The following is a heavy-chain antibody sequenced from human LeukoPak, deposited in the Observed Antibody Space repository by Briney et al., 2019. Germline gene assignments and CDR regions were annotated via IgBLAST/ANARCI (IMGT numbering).Heavy chain of an antibody. V-gene: IGHV4-59*08. CDR3: ARETGIGDAFDR. Sequence: SETLSLTCTISGGSISSYYWSWIRQPPGKGLEWIGYIYYSGSTNYNPSLKSRVTISVDTSKNQFSLKLSSVTAADTAVYYCARETGIGDAFDRWGQGTMVTVSS. D-gene: IGHD3-10*01. CDR2: IYYSGST. CDR1: GGSISSYY. J-gene: IGHJ3*02.